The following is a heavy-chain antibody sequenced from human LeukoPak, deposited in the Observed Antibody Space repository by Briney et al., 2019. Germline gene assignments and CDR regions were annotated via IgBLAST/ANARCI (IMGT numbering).Heavy chain of an antibody. CDR3: ARVTTYYDFDY. Sequence: EASETLSLTCTVSGGSISSGDYYWSWIRQPPGKGLEWIGYIYYSGSTYYNPSLKSRVTISVDTSKNQFSLKLSSVTAADTAVYYCARVTTYYDFDYWGQGTLVTVSS. V-gene: IGHV4-30-4*01. CDR2: IYYSGST. D-gene: IGHD3-22*01. CDR1: GGSISSGDYY. J-gene: IGHJ4*02.